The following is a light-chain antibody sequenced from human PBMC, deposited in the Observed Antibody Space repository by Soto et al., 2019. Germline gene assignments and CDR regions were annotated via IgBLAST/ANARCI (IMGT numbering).Light chain of an antibody. Sequence: EIVMTQSPATLSVSPGERATLSCRASQSVSSNLAWYQQKPGQAPRLLIYGASTRATGIPARFSGSGSGTEFTITISSLQYEDFAVYYCQQYNNSPTFGQGTKLEIK. CDR3: QQYNNSPT. CDR1: QSVSSN. CDR2: GAS. V-gene: IGKV3-15*01. J-gene: IGKJ2*01.